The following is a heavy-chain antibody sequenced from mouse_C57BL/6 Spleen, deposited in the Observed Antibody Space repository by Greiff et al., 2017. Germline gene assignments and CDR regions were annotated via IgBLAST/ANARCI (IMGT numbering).Heavy chain of an antibody. V-gene: IGHV1-15*01. Sequence: VQLQQSGAELVRPGASVTLSCKASGYTFTDYEMHWVKQTPVHGLEWIGAIDPETGGTAYNQKFKGKAILTADKSSSTAYMELRSLTSEDSAVYYCTRRDDYGSNYYAMDYWGQGTSVTVSS. D-gene: IGHD2-1*01. CDR1: GYTFTDYE. J-gene: IGHJ4*01. CDR3: TRRDDYGSNYYAMDY. CDR2: IDPETGGT.